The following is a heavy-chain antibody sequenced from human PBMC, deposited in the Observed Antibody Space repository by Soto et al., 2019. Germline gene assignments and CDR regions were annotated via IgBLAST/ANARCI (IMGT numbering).Heavy chain of an antibody. J-gene: IGHJ4*02. V-gene: IGHV4-34*01. Sequence: SETLSLTCAVYGGSFSGYYWSWIRQPPGKGLEWIGEINHSGSTNYNPSLKSRVTISVDTSKNQFSLKLSSVTAADTAVYYCARLGDYYDSSGYYYEEYWGQGTLVTVSS. CDR2: INHSGST. D-gene: IGHD3-22*01. CDR1: GGSFSGYY. CDR3: ARLGDYYDSSGYYYEEY.